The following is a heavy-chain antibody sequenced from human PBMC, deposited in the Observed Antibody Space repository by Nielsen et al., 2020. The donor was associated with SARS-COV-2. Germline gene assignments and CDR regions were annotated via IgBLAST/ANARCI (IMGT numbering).Heavy chain of an antibody. CDR3: AKDWTAIVVVPSGGVDY. D-gene: IGHD2-15*01. CDR1: GFTFSTYG. V-gene: IGHV3-30*18. Sequence: GPLKISCAASGFTFSTYGMHWVRQAPGKGLEWVAAISYDGSNKYYVDSVKGRFTISRDNSKNTLYLQMSSLREEDTAVYYCAKDWTAIVVVPSGGVDYWGQGTLVTVSS. J-gene: IGHJ4*02. CDR2: ISYDGSNK.